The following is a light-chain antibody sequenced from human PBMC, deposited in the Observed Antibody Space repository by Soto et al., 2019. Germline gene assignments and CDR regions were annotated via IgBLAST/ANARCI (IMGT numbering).Light chain of an antibody. Sequence: EIVMTQSPATLSVSPGERATLSCRASQSVFSNLAWYQQKPGQATRLLIYGASTRATGISARFSGSGSGTEFTLSISSLQSEDFAVYYCQQYNNWPLTFGGGTKVEI. V-gene: IGKV3-15*01. J-gene: IGKJ4*01. CDR2: GAS. CDR3: QQYNNWPLT. CDR1: QSVFSN.